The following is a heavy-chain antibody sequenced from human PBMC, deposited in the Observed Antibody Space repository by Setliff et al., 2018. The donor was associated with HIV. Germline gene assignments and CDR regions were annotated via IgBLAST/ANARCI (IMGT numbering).Heavy chain of an antibody. Sequence: SETLSLTCTVSGGSISSHYWIWIRQPPGKGLEWIGYIHYSGATNYNPSLKSRVTISLDTSRTQFSRMLSSVTAADTAVYYCARHSPNVGVRGDAFDIWGQGTVVTVSS. J-gene: IGHJ3*02. CDR3: ARHSPNVGVRGDAFDI. V-gene: IGHV4-59*08. CDR1: GGSISSHY. D-gene: IGHD2-8*01. CDR2: IHYSGAT.